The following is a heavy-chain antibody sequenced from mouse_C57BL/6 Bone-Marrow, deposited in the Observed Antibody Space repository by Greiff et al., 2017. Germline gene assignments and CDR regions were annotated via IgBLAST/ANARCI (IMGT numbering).Heavy chain of an antibody. Sequence: QVQLQQSGAELVRPGASVTLSCKASGYTFTDYEMHWVKQTPVHGLEWIGANDPETGGTAYNQKFKGKAILTADKSSSTAYMELRSLTSEDSAVYYCTRSLYYGSSWYYFDYGGQGPTLTVSS. CDR1: GYTFTDYE. V-gene: IGHV1-15*01. CDR3: TRSLYYGSSWYYFDY. D-gene: IGHD1-1*01. CDR2: NDPETGGT. J-gene: IGHJ2*01.